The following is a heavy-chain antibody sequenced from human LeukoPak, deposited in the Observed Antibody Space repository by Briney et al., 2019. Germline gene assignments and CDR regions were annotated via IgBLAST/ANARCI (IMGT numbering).Heavy chain of an antibody. V-gene: IGHV4-59*06. CDR2: IYYSGST. CDR3: ASESITGTEGMDV. Sequence: SETLSLTCTVSGGSISSYYWSWIRQHPGKGLEWIGYIYYSGSTYYNPSLKSRVTISVDTSKNQFSLKLSSVTAADTAVYYCASESITGTEGMDVWGQGTTVTVSS. D-gene: IGHD1-7*01. J-gene: IGHJ6*02. CDR1: GGSISSYY.